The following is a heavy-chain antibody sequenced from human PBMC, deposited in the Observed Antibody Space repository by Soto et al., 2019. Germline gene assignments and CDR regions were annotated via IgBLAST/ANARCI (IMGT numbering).Heavy chain of an antibody. CDR1: GYTFTDYY. V-gene: IGHV1-2*06. CDR3: ARGKYYFDSNGYHNYFDY. J-gene: IGHJ4*02. D-gene: IGHD3-22*01. Sequence: ASVKVSCKASGYTFTDYYIHWVRQAPGQGLEWMARINPNSGGTNYAQKFQGRVTMTRDTSISTAYMDLSRLRSDDTAVYYCARGKYYFDSNGYHNYFDYWGQGTLVTVSS. CDR2: INPNSGGT.